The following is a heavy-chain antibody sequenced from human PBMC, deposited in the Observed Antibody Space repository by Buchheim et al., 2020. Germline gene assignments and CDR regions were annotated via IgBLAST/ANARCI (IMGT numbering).Heavy chain of an antibody. CDR2: INHSGST. V-gene: IGHV4-34*01. CDR3: ARVEPLDSSSFDY. CDR1: GGSFSGYY. J-gene: IGHJ4*02. Sequence: QVQLQQWGAGLLKPSETLSLTCAVYGGSFSGYYWSWIRQPPGTGLEWMGEINHSGSTNYNPSLKSRVTISVDTSKNQFSLKLSSVTAAETAVYYCARVEPLDSSSFDYWGQGTL. D-gene: IGHD6-6*01.